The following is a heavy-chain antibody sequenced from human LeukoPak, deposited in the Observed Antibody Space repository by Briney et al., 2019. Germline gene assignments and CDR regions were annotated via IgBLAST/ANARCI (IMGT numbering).Heavy chain of an antibody. D-gene: IGHD3-22*01. V-gene: IGHV5-51*01. CDR3: AGSSSTGYPYYLDY. CDR1: GYIFINYW. CDR2: IYPGDSDT. J-gene: IGHJ4*02. Sequence: GESLKISRKGSGYIFINYWIGWVRQMPGKGLEWMGIIYPGDSDTRYSPSFQGQVTISADKSISTAYLQWSSLKASDTAMYYCAGSSSTGYPYYLDYWGQGTLVTVSS.